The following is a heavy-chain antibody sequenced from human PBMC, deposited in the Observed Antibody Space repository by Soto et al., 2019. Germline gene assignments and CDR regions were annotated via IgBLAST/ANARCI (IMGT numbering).Heavy chain of an antibody. D-gene: IGHD1-1*01. CDR3: ARDLSDNDLGINDPWFDP. Sequence: GASVKVSCKASGGTFSSYTISWVRQAPGQGLEWMGRIIPILGIANYAQKFQGRVTITADKSTSTAYMELSSLRSEDTAVYYCARDLSDNDLGINDPWFDPWGQGTLVTVSS. V-gene: IGHV1-69*04. J-gene: IGHJ5*02. CDR2: IIPILGIA. CDR1: GGTFSSYT.